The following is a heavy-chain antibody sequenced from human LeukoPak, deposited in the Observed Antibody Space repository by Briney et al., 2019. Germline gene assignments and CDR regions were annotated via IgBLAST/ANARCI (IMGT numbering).Heavy chain of an antibody. J-gene: IGHJ3*02. CDR1: GYSFTSYW. D-gene: IGHD3-10*01. Sequence: GESLRISCKGSGYSFTSYWISWVRQMPGKGLEWMGRVGPSDSYTNYSPSFQGHVSISADKSISTAYLQWRSLKASDTAMYYCASLFRDDVFDIWGQGTMVTVSS. V-gene: IGHV5-10-1*01. CDR2: VGPSDSYT. CDR3: ASLFRDDVFDI.